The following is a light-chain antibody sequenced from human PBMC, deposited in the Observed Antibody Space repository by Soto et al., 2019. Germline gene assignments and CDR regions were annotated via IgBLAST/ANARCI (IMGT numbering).Light chain of an antibody. V-gene: IGLV2-14*03. CDR3: SSFTGSSTVV. CDR2: DVT. J-gene: IGLJ3*02. CDR1: SSDVGAYNY. Sequence: QSALTQPASVSASPGQSITISCTGTSSDVGAYNYVSWYQQHPDKVPKLMIYDVTNRPSGVSDRFSGSKSGNTASLTISGLQAEDEADYYCSSFTGSSTVVFGGGTKVTVL.